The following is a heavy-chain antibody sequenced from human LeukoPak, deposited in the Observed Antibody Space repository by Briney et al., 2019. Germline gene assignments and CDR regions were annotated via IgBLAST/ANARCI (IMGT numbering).Heavy chain of an antibody. D-gene: IGHD3-10*01. J-gene: IGHJ4*02. CDR1: GYTLSHCG. CDR3: AKDYGPDDSGRRGYLDN. V-gene: IGHV3-33*06. Sequence: GGSLRLSCAASGYTLSHCGMFWVRQAPGKGLEWVAIIWYDGSEKYYADSVKGRFTISRDNSKNTLSLQMNSLSVEDTPVYYCAKDYGPDDSGRRGYLDNWGQGALVTVSS. CDR2: IWYDGSEK.